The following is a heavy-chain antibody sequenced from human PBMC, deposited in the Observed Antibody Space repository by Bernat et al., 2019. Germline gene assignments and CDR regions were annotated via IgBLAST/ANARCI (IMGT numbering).Heavy chain of an antibody. J-gene: IGHJ3*02. CDR1: GFTFSSYG. CDR3: ARSGGPRSSTDAFDI. CDR2: IWYDGSNK. D-gene: IGHD6-13*01. V-gene: IGHV3-33*01. Sequence: QVQLVESGGGVVQPGRSLRLSCAASGFTFSSYGMHWVRQAPGKGLEWVAVIWYDGSNKYYADSVKGRFTSSRDNSKNTLYLQMNSLRAEDTAVYYCARSGGPRSSTDAFDIWGQGTMVTVSS.